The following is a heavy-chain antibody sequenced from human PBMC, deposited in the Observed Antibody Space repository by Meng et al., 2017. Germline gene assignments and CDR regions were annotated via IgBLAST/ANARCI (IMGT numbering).Heavy chain of an antibody. CDR1: GFTFSSDA. D-gene: IGHD1-7*01. Sequence: GGSLRLSCAASGFTFSSDAMGWVRQAPGKGLEWVSAISGSGSSTYYADSVKGRFTISRDNSKNTLYLQMNSLGAEDTAVYYCAKDPAALTGTTTLDYWGQGTLVTVSS. J-gene: IGHJ4*02. CDR2: ISGSGSST. CDR3: AKDPAALTGTTTLDY. V-gene: IGHV3-23*01.